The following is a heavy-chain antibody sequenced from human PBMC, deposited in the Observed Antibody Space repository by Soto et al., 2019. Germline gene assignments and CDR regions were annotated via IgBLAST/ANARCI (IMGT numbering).Heavy chain of an antibody. CDR3: AREWYYDILTGYYVGNWFDP. CDR2: IYYSGST. D-gene: IGHD3-9*01. V-gene: IGHV4-61*01. J-gene: IGHJ5*02. Sequence: PSETLSLTCTVSGGSVSSGSYYWSWIRQPPGKGLEWIGYIYYSGSTNYNPSLKSRVTISVDTSKNQFSLKLSSVTAADTAVYYCAREWYYDILTGYYVGNWFDPWGQGTLVIVSS. CDR1: GGSVSSGSYY.